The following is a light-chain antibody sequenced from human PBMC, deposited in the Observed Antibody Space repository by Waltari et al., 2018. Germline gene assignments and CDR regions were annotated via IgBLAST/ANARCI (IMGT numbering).Light chain of an antibody. J-gene: IGKJ4*01. CDR2: DTS. CDR1: QNVDRY. V-gene: IGKV3-11*01. Sequence: ETVLTQSPATLSLSPGERATLSCKASQNVDRYLAWYQQKPGQAPRLLIYDTSNRATGIPVRFSGSGSGTDFTLTISSLEPEDFAVYYCQQRKNWSPLTFGGGTKVEIK. CDR3: QQRKNWSPLT.